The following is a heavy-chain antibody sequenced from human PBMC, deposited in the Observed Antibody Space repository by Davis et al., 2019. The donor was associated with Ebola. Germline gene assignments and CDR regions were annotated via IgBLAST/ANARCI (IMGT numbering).Heavy chain of an antibody. CDR3: SRDDRYCSSTRCDVFDV. Sequence: SETLSLTCNVSGGSVTSNNYYWSWIRQPPGKGLEWIGYIYYTGSTSSNPSPKSRVTISVDTSKNQFSLKLSSVTAADTAVYYCSRDDRYCSSTRCDVFDVWGRGTMVSVSP. V-gene: IGHV4-61*01. J-gene: IGHJ3*01. CDR1: GGSVTSNNYY. CDR2: IYYTGST. D-gene: IGHD2-2*01.